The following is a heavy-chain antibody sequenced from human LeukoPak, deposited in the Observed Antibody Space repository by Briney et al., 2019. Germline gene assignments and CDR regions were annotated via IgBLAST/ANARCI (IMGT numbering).Heavy chain of an antibody. J-gene: IGHJ4*02. D-gene: IGHD3-16*01. CDR2: ISYDGSNK. CDR1: GFTFSSYG. V-gene: IGHV3-30*03. Sequence: GGSLRLSCAASGFTFSSYGMHWVRQAPGKGLEWVAVISYDGSNKYYADSVKGRFTISRDNSKNSLFLQMNSLRAEDTAVYYCARDGGGVGRDFDYWGQGTLVTVSS. CDR3: ARDGGGVGRDFDY.